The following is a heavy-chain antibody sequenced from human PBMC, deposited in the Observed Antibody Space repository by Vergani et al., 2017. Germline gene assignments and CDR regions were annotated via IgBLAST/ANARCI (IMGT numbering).Heavy chain of an antibody. CDR1: GGSFSGYY. Sequence: QVQLQQWGAGLLKPSEPLSLTCAVYGGSFSGYYWSWIRQPPGKGLEWIGEINHSGSTNYNPSLKSRVTISVDTSKNQFSLKLSSVTAADTAVYYCARGPDMYCWTYWGQGTLVTVSS. CDR2: INHSGST. J-gene: IGHJ4*02. D-gene: IGHD2-8*02. CDR3: ARGPDMYCWTY. V-gene: IGHV4-34*01.